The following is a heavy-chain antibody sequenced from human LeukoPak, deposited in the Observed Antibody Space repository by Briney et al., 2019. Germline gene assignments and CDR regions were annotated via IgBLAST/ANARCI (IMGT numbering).Heavy chain of an antibody. CDR3: AAEITDCSSTSCYMGEDY. Sequence: GASVKVSCKASGFTFTSSAMQWVRQARGQGLEWIGWIVVGSGNTNYAQKFQERVTITRDMSTRTAYMELSSLRSEDTAVYYCAAEITDCSSTSCYMGEDYWGQGTLVTVSS. CDR2: IVVGSGNT. V-gene: IGHV1-58*02. CDR1: GFTFTSSA. D-gene: IGHD2-2*02. J-gene: IGHJ4*02.